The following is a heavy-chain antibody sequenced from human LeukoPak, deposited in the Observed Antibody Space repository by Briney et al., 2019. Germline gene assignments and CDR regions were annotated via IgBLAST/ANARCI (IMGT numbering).Heavy chain of an antibody. J-gene: IGHJ4*02. D-gene: IGHD3-22*01. CDR2: ISGSGGST. V-gene: IGHV3-23*01. CDR1: GFTFSSYA. CDR3: AKEALGTMIVVATTMIDY. Sequence: HPGGSLRLSCAASGFTFSSYAMSWVRQAPGKGLEWVSAISGSGGSTYYADSVKGRFTISRDNSKNTLYLQMNSLRAEDTAVYYCAKEALGTMIVVATTMIDYWGQGTLVTVSS.